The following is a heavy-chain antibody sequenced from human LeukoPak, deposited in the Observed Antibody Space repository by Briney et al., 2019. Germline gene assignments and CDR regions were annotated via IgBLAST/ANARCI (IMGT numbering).Heavy chain of an antibody. Sequence: SETLSLTCTVSGGSISSGSYYWSWIRQPAGKGLEWIERIYTSGSTNYNPSLKSRVTISVDTSKNQFSLKLSSVTAADTAVYYCARSPYGSGTIDYWGQGTLVTVSS. D-gene: IGHD3-10*01. J-gene: IGHJ4*02. CDR2: IYTSGST. CDR3: ARSPYGSGTIDY. V-gene: IGHV4-61*02. CDR1: GGSISSGSYY.